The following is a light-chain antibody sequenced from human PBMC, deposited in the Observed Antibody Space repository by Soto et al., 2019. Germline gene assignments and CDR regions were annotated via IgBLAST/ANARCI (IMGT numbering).Light chain of an antibody. CDR2: GAS. J-gene: IGKJ2*01. CDR3: QQYDGH. Sequence: DTQMTQSPSFVSASVGDRVTITCRASQNIRNWLAWYQQKPGKAPKVLIYGASNLESGVPSRFSGSGSGTEFTLTISSLQPDDFATYYCQQYDGHFGQGTK. CDR1: QNIRNW. V-gene: IGKV1-5*01.